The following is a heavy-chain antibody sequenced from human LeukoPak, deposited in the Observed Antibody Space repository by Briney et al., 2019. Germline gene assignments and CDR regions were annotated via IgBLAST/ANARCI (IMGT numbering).Heavy chain of an antibody. D-gene: IGHD3-10*01. Sequence: GGSLRLSCAASGFTLSTYWMSWVRQAPGKGLEWVSAISGSGGSTYYADSVKGRFTISRDNSKNTLYLQMNSLRAEDTAVYYCAKDLGSMVRGVIITWVLDYWGQGTLVTVSS. CDR3: AKDLGSMVRGVIITWVLDY. CDR1: GFTLSTYW. CDR2: ISGSGGST. J-gene: IGHJ4*02. V-gene: IGHV3-23*01.